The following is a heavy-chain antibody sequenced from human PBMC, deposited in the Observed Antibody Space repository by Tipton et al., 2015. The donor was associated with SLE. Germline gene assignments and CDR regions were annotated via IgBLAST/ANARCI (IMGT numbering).Heavy chain of an antibody. CDR2: ISSGSNYI. Sequence: SLRLSCAASGFMVNNNYMSWVRQAPGKGLEWVSYISSGSNYIYYADSVKGRFTISRDNAKNSLYLQMNSLRAEDTAVYYCAREGYSSTWYPYWGQGTLVTVSS. CDR3: AREGYSSTWYPY. J-gene: IGHJ4*02. V-gene: IGHV3-21*03. CDR1: GFMVNNNY. D-gene: IGHD6-13*01.